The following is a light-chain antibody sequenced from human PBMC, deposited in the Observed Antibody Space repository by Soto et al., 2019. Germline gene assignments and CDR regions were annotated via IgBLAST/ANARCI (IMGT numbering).Light chain of an antibody. J-gene: IGKJ1*01. CDR3: QHFGDSRT. Sequence: VVLTQSPATLSLSPGEGATLSCRASQSIGNYLAWYQQKPGQAPRLLIYATSNRATGIPARFSGSGSGTEFTLTISRLEPEDFAVYYCQHFGDSRTFGQGTKVDI. V-gene: IGKV3-11*01. CDR2: ATS. CDR1: QSIGNY.